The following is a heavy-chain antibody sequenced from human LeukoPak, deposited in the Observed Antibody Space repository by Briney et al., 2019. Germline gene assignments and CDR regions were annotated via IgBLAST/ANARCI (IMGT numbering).Heavy chain of an antibody. CDR2: ISFYNGNT. Sequence: GASVKVSCKASGYTFTSYGISWVRQAPGQGLEWMGWISFYNGNTNYAQKFQDRFTMTTDTSTRTAYMQLRTLTSDDTAVYYCARDQAPRGIDYWGQGTLVTVSS. V-gene: IGHV1-18*01. D-gene: IGHD3-10*01. CDR3: ARDQAPRGIDY. J-gene: IGHJ4*02. CDR1: GYTFTSYG.